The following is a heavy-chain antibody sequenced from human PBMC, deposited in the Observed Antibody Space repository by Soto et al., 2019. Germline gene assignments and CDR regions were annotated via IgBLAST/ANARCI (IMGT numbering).Heavy chain of an antibody. V-gene: IGHV1-2*04. CDR1: GYTFTGYY. CDR3: ARDRCSGGSCYSHAFDI. Sequence: QVQLVQSGAEVKKPGASVKVSCKASGYTFTGYYMHWVRQAPGQGLEWMGWINPNSGGTNYAQKFQGWVTMTRETSISTAYMELSRLRSDDTAVYYCARDRCSGGSCYSHAFDIWGQGTMVTVSS. J-gene: IGHJ3*02. CDR2: INPNSGGT. D-gene: IGHD2-15*01.